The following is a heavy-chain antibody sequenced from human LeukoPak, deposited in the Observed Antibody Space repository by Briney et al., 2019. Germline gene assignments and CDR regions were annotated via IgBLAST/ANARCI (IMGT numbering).Heavy chain of an antibody. CDR2: INPNSGGT. J-gene: IGHJ4*02. Sequence: GASVTVSCKASVYTFTGYYMHWVGQAPGQGLEWMGWINPNSGGTNYAQKFQGRVAMTRDTSINTTYMELSRLRSDDTALYYCGRVPTDTNSWYYFYYWGQGTVVTVSS. CDR1: VYTFTGYY. D-gene: IGHD6-13*01. V-gene: IGHV1-2*02. CDR3: GRVPTDTNSWYYFYY.